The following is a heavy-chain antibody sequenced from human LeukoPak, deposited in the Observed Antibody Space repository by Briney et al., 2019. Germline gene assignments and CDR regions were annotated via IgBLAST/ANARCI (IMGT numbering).Heavy chain of an antibody. D-gene: IGHD1-1*01. Sequence: GGSLRLFCAASGFTFSSFDMHWVRQPTGQGLEWVSTIGTASDTYYPGSVEGRFTLSRDNAKNSLYLQMNSLTAGDTAVYYCARGPPRGKYYYMDVWGKGTTVTVSS. J-gene: IGHJ6*03. CDR3: ARGPPRGKYYYMDV. CDR1: GFTFSSFD. V-gene: IGHV3-13*01. CDR2: IGTASDT.